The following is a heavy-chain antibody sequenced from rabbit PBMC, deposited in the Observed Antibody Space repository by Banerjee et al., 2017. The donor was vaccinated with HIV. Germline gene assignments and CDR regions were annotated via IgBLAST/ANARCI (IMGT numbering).Heavy chain of an antibody. J-gene: IGHJ4*01. Sequence: QSLEESGGDLVRPGASLTLTCTASGSDINDYYMCWVRQAPGKGLEWIACIGAGDGGTDYATWAKGRFTVSKTSSTTVTLQMTSLTAADTATYFCARHFDLWGPGTLVTVS. CDR3: ARHFDL. CDR2: IGAGDGGT. V-gene: IGHV1S40*01. CDR1: GSDINDYY.